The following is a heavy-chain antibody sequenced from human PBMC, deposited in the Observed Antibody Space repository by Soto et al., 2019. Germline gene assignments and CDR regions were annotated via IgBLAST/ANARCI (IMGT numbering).Heavy chain of an antibody. CDR2: IYYSGST. CDR1: GGSISSSSYY. J-gene: IGHJ5*02. CDR3: ARGRWELLNWFDP. V-gene: IGHV4-39*01. Sequence: SETLSLTCTVSGGSISSSSYYWGWIRQPPGKGLEWIGSIYYSGSTYYNPSLKSRVTISVDTSKNQFSLKLSSVTAADTAVYYCARGRWELLNWFDPWGQGTLVTVSS. D-gene: IGHD1-26*01.